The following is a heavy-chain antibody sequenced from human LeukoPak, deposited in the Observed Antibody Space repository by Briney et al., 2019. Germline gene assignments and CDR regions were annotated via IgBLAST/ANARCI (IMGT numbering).Heavy chain of an antibody. CDR1: GLTFSIYT. V-gene: IGHV3-21*01. J-gene: IGHJ4*02. CDR3: ASNPRSSWSHFDY. CDR2: ISSSSSYM. D-gene: IGHD6-13*01. Sequence: GGSLRLSCAASGLTFSIYTMNWVRQAPGKGLEWVSSISSSSSYMYYADSLKGRFTVSRDNAENSLYLQINSLRAYDTAVSYCASNPRSSWSHFDYWGQGTLVTVSS.